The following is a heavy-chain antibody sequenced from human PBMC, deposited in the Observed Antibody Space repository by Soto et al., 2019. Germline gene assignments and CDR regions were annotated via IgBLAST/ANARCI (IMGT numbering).Heavy chain of an antibody. V-gene: IGHV1-2*02. CDR2: INPNVGGT. Sequence: ASVKVSCKASGYTFSDYYVHWVRQAPRQGLEWMGWINPNVGGTNYARKFQGRVTMTRDTSISTVYMKLTRLSPDDTAIYYCARGGREVPRIPYDTWGQGTRVTVSS. D-gene: IGHD3-16*01. J-gene: IGHJ5*02. CDR1: GYTFSDYY. CDR3: ARGGREVPRIPYDT.